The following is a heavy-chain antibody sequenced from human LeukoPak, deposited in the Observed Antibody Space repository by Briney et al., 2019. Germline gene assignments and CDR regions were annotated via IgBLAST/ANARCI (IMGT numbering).Heavy chain of an antibody. CDR2: IRQDGVVK. J-gene: IGHJ4*02. CDR1: GFTFSSHW. V-gene: IGHV3-7*01. CDR3: ARDSAVAGFYEY. D-gene: IGHD6-19*01. Sequence: GVSLRLSCAASGFTFSSHWMSWVRQAPGKGLEWVANIRQDGVVKFYVDSVKGRFTISRDNAKNSLYLQMTSLRAEDTAVYYCARDSAVAGFYEYWGQGTLVTVSS.